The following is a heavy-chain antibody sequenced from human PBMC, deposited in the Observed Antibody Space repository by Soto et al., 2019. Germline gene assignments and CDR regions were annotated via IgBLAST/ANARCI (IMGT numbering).Heavy chain of an antibody. Sequence: GSLRLSCAASGFTFSSYGMHWVRQAPGKGLEWVAVIWYDGSNKYYADSVKGRFTISRDNSKNTLYLQMNSLRAEDTAVYYCARGKCSGGSCYPPIVDYYYYMDVWGKGTTVTVSS. J-gene: IGHJ6*03. CDR2: IWYDGSNK. D-gene: IGHD2-15*01. V-gene: IGHV3-33*01. CDR1: GFTFSSYG. CDR3: ARGKCSGGSCYPPIVDYYYYMDV.